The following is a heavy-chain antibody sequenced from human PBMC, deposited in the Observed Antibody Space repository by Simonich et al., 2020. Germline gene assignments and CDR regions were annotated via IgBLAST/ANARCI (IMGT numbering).Heavy chain of an antibody. CDR1: GFTFSSYE. Sequence: EVQLVESGGGLVQPGGSLRLSCAASGFTFSSYEMNWVRQAPGKGLEWGSYISGSGNTISYADSVKGRFTISRDNAKNSLYLQMNSLRAEDTAVYYCASPIAAAGTSYYYYYGMDVWGQGTTVTVSS. V-gene: IGHV3-48*03. D-gene: IGHD6-13*01. CDR2: ISGSGNTI. J-gene: IGHJ6*02. CDR3: ASPIAAAGTSYYYYYGMDV.